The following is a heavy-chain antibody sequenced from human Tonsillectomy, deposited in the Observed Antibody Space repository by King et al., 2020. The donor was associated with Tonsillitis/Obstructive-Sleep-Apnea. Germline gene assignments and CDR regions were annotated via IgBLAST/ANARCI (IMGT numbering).Heavy chain of an antibody. J-gene: IGHJ6*03. CDR2: SNTIVGCT. CDR3: ARDYGSSYGSYFMDV. D-gene: IGHD5-18*01. Sequence: QLVQSGAEVKKPGASVKVSCKASGYTFADYYIHWVRQAPGQGLERIGISNTIVGCTTYAQKFQGRVTMTRDTSTSTVYMELSSLRSEDTAVYYCARDYGSSYGSYFMDVWGKGTTVTVSS. CDR1: GYTFADYY. V-gene: IGHV1-46*01.